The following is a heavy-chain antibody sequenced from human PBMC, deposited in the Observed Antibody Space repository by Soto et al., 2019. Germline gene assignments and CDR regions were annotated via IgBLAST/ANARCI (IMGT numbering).Heavy chain of an antibody. CDR2: IDPSDSYT. CDR3: ARVNQGGSWYGRFDP. D-gene: IGHD6-13*01. V-gene: IGHV5-10-1*01. CDR1: GYSFTSYW. Sequence: GESLKISCKSSGYSFTSYWISWVRQMPGKGLEWMGRIDPSDSYTNYSPSFQGHVTISADKSISTAYLQWSSLKASDTAMYYCARVNQGGSWYGRFDPWGQGTLVTVSS. J-gene: IGHJ5*02.